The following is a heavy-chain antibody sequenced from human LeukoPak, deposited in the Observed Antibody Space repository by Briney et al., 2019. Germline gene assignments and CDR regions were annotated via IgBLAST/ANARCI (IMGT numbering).Heavy chain of an antibody. Sequence: GGSLRLSCAASGFTFSSYSMNWVRQAPGKGLEWVSSISRSSSYIYYADSVKGRFTISRDNAKNSLYLQMNSLRAEDTAVYYCARDIGNGAFDIWGQGTMVTVSS. J-gene: IGHJ3*02. CDR2: ISRSSSYI. CDR1: GFTFSSYS. CDR3: ARDIGNGAFDI. V-gene: IGHV3-21*01. D-gene: IGHD4-23*01.